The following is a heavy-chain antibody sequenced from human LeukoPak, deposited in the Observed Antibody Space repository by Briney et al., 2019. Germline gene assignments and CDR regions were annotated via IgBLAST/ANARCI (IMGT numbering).Heavy chain of an antibody. CDR1: GGSISSYY. D-gene: IGHD6-13*01. CDR2: IYYSGST. V-gene: IGHV4-59*01. Sequence: KTSETLSLTCTVSGGSISSYYWRWIRQPPGKGLEWIGYIYYSGSTNYNPSLKSRVTISVDTSKNQFSLKLSSVTAADTAVYYCAREGTAGTAFDIWGQGTMVTVSS. CDR3: AREGTAGTAFDI. J-gene: IGHJ3*02.